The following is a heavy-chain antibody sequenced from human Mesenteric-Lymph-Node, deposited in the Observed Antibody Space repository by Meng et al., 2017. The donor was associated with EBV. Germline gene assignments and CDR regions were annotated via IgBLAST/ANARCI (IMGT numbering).Heavy chain of an antibody. CDR3: ARTIAGEYGDYVVPLDY. Sequence: QLQRQQWGAGLLKPSATLPLACTVYGGFLSVDNWTWIRQPPGKGLEWFGEINDGESTNYNPSLKSRVTMSIDTSKNQFSLKLSSVTAADTAVYYCARTIAGEYGDYVVPLDYWGQGTLVTVSS. V-gene: IGHV4-34*01. D-gene: IGHD4-17*01. CDR2: INDGEST. J-gene: IGHJ4*02. CDR1: GGFLSVDN.